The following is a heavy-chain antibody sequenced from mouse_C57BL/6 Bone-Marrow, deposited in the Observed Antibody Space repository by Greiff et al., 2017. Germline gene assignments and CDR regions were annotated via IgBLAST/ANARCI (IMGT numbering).Heavy chain of an antibody. Sequence: LVESVAELVRPGASVKLSCTASGFNIKNTYMHWVKQRPEQGLEWIGRIDPANGNTKYAPKFQGKATITADTSSNTAYLQLSSLTSEDTAIYYCARSGGYDYYGSSYWYFDVWGTGTTVTVSS. V-gene: IGHV14-3*01. D-gene: IGHD1-1*01. J-gene: IGHJ1*03. CDR3: ARSGGYDYYGSSYWYFDV. CDR2: IDPANGNT. CDR1: GFNIKNTY.